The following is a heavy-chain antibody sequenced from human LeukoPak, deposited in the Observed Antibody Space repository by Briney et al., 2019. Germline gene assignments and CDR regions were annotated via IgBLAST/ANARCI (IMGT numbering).Heavy chain of an antibody. V-gene: IGHV1-18*01. CDR2: ISAYNGNT. CDR1: GYTFTSYG. J-gene: IGHJ4*02. D-gene: IGHD3-22*01. Sequence: APVKVSCKAFGYTFTSYGISWVRQAPGQGLEWMGWISAYNGNTNYAQKLQGRVTMTTDTSTSTAYMELRSLRSDDTAVYYCARYINYYDSSGYYYIGRGYYFDYWGQGTLVTVSS. CDR3: ARYINYYDSSGYYYIGRGYYFDY.